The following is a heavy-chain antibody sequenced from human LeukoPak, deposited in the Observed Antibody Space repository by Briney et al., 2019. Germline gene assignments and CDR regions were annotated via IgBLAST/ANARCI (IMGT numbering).Heavy chain of an antibody. CDR1: GFTFSSSA. D-gene: IGHD3-22*01. Sequence: GGSLRLSCAASGFTFSSSAMSWVRQAPGKGLEWVSTISGSDSSTHYADSVKGRFTISRDNSKNTLSLQMNSLRAEDTAIYYCTRSGYRHPYHFDSWGQGTLVTVSS. J-gene: IGHJ4*02. CDR2: ISGSDSST. V-gene: IGHV3-23*01. CDR3: TRSGYRHPYHFDS.